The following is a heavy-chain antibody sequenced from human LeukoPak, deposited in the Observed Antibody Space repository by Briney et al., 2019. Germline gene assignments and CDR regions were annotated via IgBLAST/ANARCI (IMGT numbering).Heavy chain of an antibody. J-gene: IGHJ4*02. CDR1: GGSISSYY. V-gene: IGHV4-59*01. CDR2: IYYSGST. D-gene: IGHD6-13*01. CDR3: ARGLAAAANFDY. Sequence: SETLSLTCTVSGGSISSYYWSRIRQPPGKGLEWIGYIYYSGSTNYNPSLKSRVTISVDTSKNQFSLKLSSVTAADTAVYHCARGLAAAANFDYWGQGTLVTVSS.